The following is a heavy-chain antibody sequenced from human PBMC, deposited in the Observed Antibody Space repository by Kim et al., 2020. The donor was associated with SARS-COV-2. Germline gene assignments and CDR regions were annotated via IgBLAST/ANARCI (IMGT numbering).Heavy chain of an antibody. CDR3: AREGEYRQLRSGTHEGIAAAGTVLDY. Sequence: ASVKVSCKASGYTFTSYGISWVRQAPGQGLEWMGWISAYNGNTNYAQKLQGRVTMTTDTSTSTAYMELRSLRSDDTAVYYCAREGEYRQLRSGTHEGIAAAGTVLDYGGQGTLVTVSS. V-gene: IGHV1-18*01. CDR2: ISAYNGNT. CDR1: GYTFTSYG. J-gene: IGHJ4*02. D-gene: IGHD6-13*01.